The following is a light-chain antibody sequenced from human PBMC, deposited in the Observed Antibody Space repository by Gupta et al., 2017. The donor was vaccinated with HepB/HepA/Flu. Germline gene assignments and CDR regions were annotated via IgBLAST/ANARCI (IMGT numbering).Light chain of an antibody. CDR2: EVA. V-gene: IGLV2-23*02. CDR1: SRDVGKYDL. J-gene: IGLJ2*01. CDR3: YSYTGSNTYLP. Sequence: QSALTQPASVSGSLGQSITISCTGTSRDVGKYDLVSWYQQAPGKAPKLIIYEVAKRPSGISSRFSGSKSGNTASLTISGLQAGDEADYYCYSYTGSNTYLPFGGGIKLTVL.